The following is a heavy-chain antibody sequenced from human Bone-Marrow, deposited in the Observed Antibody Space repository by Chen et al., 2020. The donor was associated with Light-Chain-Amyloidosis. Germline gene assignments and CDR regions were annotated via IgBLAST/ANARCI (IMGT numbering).Heavy chain of an antibody. CDR2: INPDGTRV. V-gene: IGHV3-74*01. CDR1: GFTFRTYW. Sequence: DVQLLESGGGLVQPGGSLRLYCAASGFTFRTYWMHWVRQAPGKGLVWVSRINPDGTRVDYADSVRGRFTISRDDAKSTVYLQMNSLRAEDTAVYYCSREFTGYDDYWGQGTLVTVSS. CDR3: SREFTGYDDY. D-gene: IGHD5-12*01. J-gene: IGHJ4*02.